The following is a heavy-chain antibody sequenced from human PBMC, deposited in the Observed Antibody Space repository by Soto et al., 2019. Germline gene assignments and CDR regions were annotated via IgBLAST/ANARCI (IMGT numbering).Heavy chain of an antibody. CDR1: GFTFSSYW. D-gene: IGHD5-18*01. V-gene: IGHV3-74*01. Sequence: GGSLRLSCAASGFTFSSYWMHWVRQAPGKGLVWVSRINNDGRSTSYADSVKGRFTASRDNAKNTLYLQMNSLRAEDTAVYYCARDVQLQIFDYWGQGTLVTVSS. CDR3: ARDVQLQIFDY. J-gene: IGHJ4*02. CDR2: INNDGRST.